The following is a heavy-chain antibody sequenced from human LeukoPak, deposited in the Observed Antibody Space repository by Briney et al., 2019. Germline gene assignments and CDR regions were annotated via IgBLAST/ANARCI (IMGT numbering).Heavy chain of an antibody. J-gene: IGHJ4*02. D-gene: IGHD3-16*01. V-gene: IGHV1-24*01. Sequence: ASVKVSCKVSGYTLTDYSMHWVRQAPGKGLEWMGGFNPEDGETIYAQKFQGRVTMIEDTSTDTAYMELTSLRSDDTAVYYCAAGGTIITEFDFWGQGTLVTVSS. CDR2: FNPEDGET. CDR1: GYTLTDYS. CDR3: AAGGTIITEFDF.